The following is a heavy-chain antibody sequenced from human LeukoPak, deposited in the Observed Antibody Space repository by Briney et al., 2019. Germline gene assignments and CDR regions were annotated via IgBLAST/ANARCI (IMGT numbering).Heavy chain of an antibody. J-gene: IGHJ3*02. CDR1: GGSISSYY. CDR2: IYYSGST. CDR3: ARGVTIFGVVTPPYDAFYI. D-gene: IGHD3-3*01. V-gene: IGHV4-59*01. Sequence: KPSETLSLTCTVSGGSISSYYWSWIRQPPGKGLEWIGYIYYSGSTNYNPSLKIRVTISVDTSKIQFSLKLSSVTAADTAVCYCARGVTIFGVVTPPYDAFYIWGQGTMVTVSS.